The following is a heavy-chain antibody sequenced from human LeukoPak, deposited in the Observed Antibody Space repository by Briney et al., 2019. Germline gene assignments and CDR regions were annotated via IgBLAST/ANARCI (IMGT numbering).Heavy chain of an antibody. CDR2: INPSAGST. D-gene: IGHD6-6*01. J-gene: IGHJ1*01. V-gene: IGHV1-46*01. Sequence: ASVKVSFKASGYTFTTYYMHWVRQAPGQGLEWMGIINPSAGSTSYAQKFQGRVTMTRDTSTSTVYMELSSLTSEDTAVYYCARGRSIAVRPGYFQYWGQGTLVTVSS. CDR1: GYTFTTYY. CDR3: ARGRSIAVRPGYFQY.